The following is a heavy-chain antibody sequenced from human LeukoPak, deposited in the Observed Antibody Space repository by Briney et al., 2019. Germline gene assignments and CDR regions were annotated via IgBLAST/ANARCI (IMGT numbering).Heavy chain of an antibody. CDR3: ARRGREYQLLPHFDY. J-gene: IGHJ4*02. V-gene: IGHV1-18*04. Sequence: ASVKVSCKASGYTFTSYYMHWVRQAPGQGLEWMGWISAYNGNTNYAQKLQGRVTMTTDTSTSTAYMELRSLRSDDTAVYYCARRGREYQLLPHFDYWGQGTLVTVSS. D-gene: IGHD2-2*01. CDR1: GYTFTSYY. CDR2: ISAYNGNT.